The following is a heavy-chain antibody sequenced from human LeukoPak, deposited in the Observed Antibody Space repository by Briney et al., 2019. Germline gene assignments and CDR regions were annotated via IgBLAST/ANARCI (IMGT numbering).Heavy chain of an antibody. V-gene: IGHV3-74*01. J-gene: IGHJ4*02. CDR1: MFSFYSIL. CDR3: TREADPAFSASSSPDF. D-gene: IGHD6-6*01. CDR2: LKTDGSIT. Sequence: WGSLRFSSSAYMFSFYSILLDRDPPAPGQGLMEGLRLKTDGSITDYADSVKGRFTISRDNAKNTLYLHMNSLKGEDTATYFCTREADPAFSASSSPDFWGQGTPVTVS.